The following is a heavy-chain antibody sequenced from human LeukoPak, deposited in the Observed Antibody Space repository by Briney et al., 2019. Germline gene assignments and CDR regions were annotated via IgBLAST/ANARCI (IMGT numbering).Heavy chain of an antibody. V-gene: IGHV1-69*13. J-gene: IGHJ4*02. Sequence: ASVKVSCKASGGTFSSYGISWVRQAPGQGLEWMGGTIPIFGTANYAQKFQGRVTITADESTSTAYMELSSLRSEDTAVYYCARDPLPREYYYDSSGYNYYFDYWGQGTLVTVSS. CDR2: TIPIFGTA. CDR1: GGTFSSYG. CDR3: ARDPLPREYYYDSSGYNYYFDY. D-gene: IGHD3-22*01.